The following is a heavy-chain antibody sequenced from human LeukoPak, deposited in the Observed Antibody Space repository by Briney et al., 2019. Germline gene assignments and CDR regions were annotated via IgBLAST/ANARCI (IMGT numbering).Heavy chain of an antibody. J-gene: IGHJ4*02. CDR1: GGSISSSSYY. V-gene: IGHV4-39*01. CDR2: IYYSGST. D-gene: IGHD3-22*01. CDR3: ARQRNYHDSSGYYYAIDY. Sequence: PSETLSLTCTVSGGSISSSSYYWGWIRQPPGKGLEWIGSIYYSGSTYYNPSLKSRVTISVDTSKNQFSLKLSSVTAADTAVYYCARQRNYHDSSGYYYAIDYWGQGTLVTVSS.